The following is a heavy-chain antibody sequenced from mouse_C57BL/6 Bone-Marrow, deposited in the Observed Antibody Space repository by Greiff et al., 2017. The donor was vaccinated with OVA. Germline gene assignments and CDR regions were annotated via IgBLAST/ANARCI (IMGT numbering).Heavy chain of an antibody. CDR1: GYTFTSYG. V-gene: IGHV1-81*01. Sequence: QVQLQQSGAELARPGASVKLSCKASGYTFTSYGISWVKQRTGQGLEWIGEIYPRSGNTYYDEKFKGKATLTADKSSRTAYMELRSLTSEDSAVYFCARRGSTMITRVFAYWGQGTLVTVSA. CDR2: IYPRSGNT. J-gene: IGHJ3*01. CDR3: ARRGSTMITRVFAY. D-gene: IGHD2-4*01.